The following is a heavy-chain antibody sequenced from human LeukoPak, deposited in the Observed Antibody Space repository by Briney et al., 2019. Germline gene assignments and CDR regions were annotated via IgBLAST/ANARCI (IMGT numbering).Heavy chain of an antibody. CDR2: ISGSGGST. Sequence: GGSLRLSCAASGFTFSSYAMSWVRQAPGKGLEWVSAISGSGGSTYYADSVKGRFTISRDNSKNTLYLQMNSLRAEDTAVYYCAKGKRFGVIAVAAPYDYWGQGTLVTVSS. D-gene: IGHD6-19*01. V-gene: IGHV3-23*01. CDR3: AKGKRFGVIAVAAPYDY. CDR1: GFTFSSYA. J-gene: IGHJ4*02.